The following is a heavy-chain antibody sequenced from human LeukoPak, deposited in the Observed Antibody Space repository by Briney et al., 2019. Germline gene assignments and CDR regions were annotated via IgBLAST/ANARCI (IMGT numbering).Heavy chain of an antibody. CDR2: INPNSGGT. CDR1: GYTFTGYY. D-gene: IGHD6-13*01. V-gene: IGHV1-2*06. Sequence: ASVKVSCKASGYTFTGYYMHWVRQAPGQGHEWMGRINPNSGGTNYAQKFQGRVTMTRDTSISTAYMELSRLRSDDTAVYYCARDADNPSGIAAAGQIDYWGQGTLVTVSS. CDR3: ARDADNPSGIAAAGQIDY. J-gene: IGHJ4*02.